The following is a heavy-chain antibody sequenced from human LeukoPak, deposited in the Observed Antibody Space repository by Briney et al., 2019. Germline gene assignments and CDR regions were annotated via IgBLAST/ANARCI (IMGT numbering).Heavy chain of an antibody. CDR3: ARAGWVHFDWLLHFDY. Sequence: TGGSLRLSCAASGFTFSSYAMHWVRQAPGKGLEWIGEINHSGSTNYNPSLKSRVTISVDTSKNQFSLKLSSVTAADTAVYYCARAGWVHFDWLLHFDYWGQGTLVTVSS. D-gene: IGHD3-9*01. CDR2: INHSGST. V-gene: IGHV4-34*01. CDR1: GFTFSSYA. J-gene: IGHJ4*02.